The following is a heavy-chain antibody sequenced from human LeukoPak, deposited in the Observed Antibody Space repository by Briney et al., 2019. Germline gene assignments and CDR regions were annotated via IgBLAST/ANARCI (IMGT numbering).Heavy chain of an antibody. D-gene: IGHD3/OR15-3a*01. CDR2: ISYDGSDK. J-gene: IGHJ4*02. CDR1: GFTFSSYG. Sequence: PGRSLRLSCAASGFTFSSYGMHWVRQAPGKGLEWVAVISYDGSDKYYADSVKGRFTISRDNSKNTLYLQMNSLKAEDTAVYYCAKDYDFGGFDYWGLGTLVTVSS. V-gene: IGHV3-30*18. CDR3: AKDYDFGGFDY.